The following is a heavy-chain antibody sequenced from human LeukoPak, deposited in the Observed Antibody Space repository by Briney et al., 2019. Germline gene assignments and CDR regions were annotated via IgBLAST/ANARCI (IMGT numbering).Heavy chain of an antibody. CDR1: GYTFTAYY. D-gene: IGHD1-26*01. Sequence: ASVKVSCKATGYTFTAYYMHWVRQAPGQGLEWMGLINPSGSDTVYAQKFQGRLTMTRDMSTSTDYMELSSLRFDDTAVYYCARDNSVGDTAWWFDPWGKGTLVTVSS. CDR2: INPSGSDT. J-gene: IGHJ5*02. CDR3: ARDNSVGDTAWWFDP. V-gene: IGHV1-46*01.